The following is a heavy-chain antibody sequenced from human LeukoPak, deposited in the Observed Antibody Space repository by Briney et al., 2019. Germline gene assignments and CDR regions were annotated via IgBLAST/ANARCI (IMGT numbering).Heavy chain of an antibody. J-gene: IGHJ4*02. CDR3: ARRTYCGGDCYYEDY. Sequence: GGSLRLTCAASGFTFISYWMSWVRQAPGKGLEWVANIKQDGSEKYYVDSVKGRFTISRDNAKNSLYLQMNSLRAEDTAVYYCARRTYCGGDCYYEDYWGQGTLVSVSS. D-gene: IGHD2-21*02. V-gene: IGHV3-7*03. CDR1: GFTFISYW. CDR2: IKQDGSEK.